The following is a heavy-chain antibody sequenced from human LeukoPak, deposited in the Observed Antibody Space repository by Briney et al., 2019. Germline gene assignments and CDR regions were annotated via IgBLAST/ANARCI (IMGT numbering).Heavy chain of an antibody. CDR1: GFTVSSND. CDR2: IYSGGST. CDR3: ARDRDFWSGRYMGGYYYGMDV. D-gene: IGHD3-3*01. V-gene: IGHV3-53*01. Sequence: GGSLRLSCAASGFTVSSNDMSWVRQAPGKGLEWVSVIYSGGSTYYADSVKGRFTISRDNSKNTLYLQMNSLRAEDTAVYYCARDRDFWSGRYMGGYYYGMDVWGQGTTVTVSS. J-gene: IGHJ6*02.